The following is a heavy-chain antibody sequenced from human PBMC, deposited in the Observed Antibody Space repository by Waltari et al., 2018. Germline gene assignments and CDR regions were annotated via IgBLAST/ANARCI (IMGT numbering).Heavy chain of an antibody. D-gene: IGHD3-3*01. J-gene: IGHJ6*03. Sequence: QVQLVESGGGVVQPGTSLRLSCAASGFTFSSYTMHWVRQAPGKGLDWVAGISYDGSNKYYADSVKDRFTVSRDNSKNTLDLQMDSLRPEDTALYYCARTYESGSYYYYMDVWGRGTTVAISS. V-gene: IGHV3-30*04. CDR2: ISYDGSNK. CDR1: GFTFSSYT. CDR3: ARTYESGSYYYYMDV.